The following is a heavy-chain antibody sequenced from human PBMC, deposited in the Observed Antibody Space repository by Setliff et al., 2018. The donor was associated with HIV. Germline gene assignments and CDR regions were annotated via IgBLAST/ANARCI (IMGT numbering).Heavy chain of an antibody. CDR3: ARMRGGYNIREGAFDI. V-gene: IGHV1-18*01. Sequence: ASVKVSCKASGYSFSSYGIGWVRPAPGQGLEWMGWMSTDNGNTNYAQKVQGRVTMTTDTGTRTAYMELRSLRSDDTAMYYCARMRGGYNIREGAFDIWGQGTMVTVSS. D-gene: IGHD5-12*01. CDR1: GYSFSSYG. J-gene: IGHJ3*02. CDR2: MSTDNGNT.